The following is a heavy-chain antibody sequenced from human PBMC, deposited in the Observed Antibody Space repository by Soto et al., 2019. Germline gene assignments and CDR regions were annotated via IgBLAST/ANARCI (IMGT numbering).Heavy chain of an antibody. J-gene: IGHJ6*03. V-gene: IGHV1-18*01. Sequence: QVQLVQSGGEVKKPGASVKVSCKASGYTFNSHGISWVRQAPGQGPEWMGWISVHNGDTNYAQKLQGRVTVTTDTSTSTAYMELRSLRSEDTAVYYCARMLRGSHTDYSHYMDVSGKGTTFPVSS. CDR1: GYTFNSHG. CDR3: ARMLRGSHTDYSHYMDV. D-gene: IGHD3-10*01. CDR2: ISVHNGDT.